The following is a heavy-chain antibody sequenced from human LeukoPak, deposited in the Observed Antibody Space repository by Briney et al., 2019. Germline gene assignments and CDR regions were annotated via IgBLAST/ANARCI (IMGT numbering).Heavy chain of an antibody. V-gene: IGHV1-69*04. J-gene: IGHJ3*02. CDR2: IIPILGIA. CDR3: AVTAYYYDSSGYPDAFDI. Sequence: GASVKVSCKASGYTFTSYGISWVRQAPGQGLEWMGRIIPILGIANYAQKFQGRVTITADKSTSTAYMELSSLRSEDTAVYYCAVTAYYYDSSGYPDAFDIWGQGTMVTVSS. CDR1: GYTFTSYG. D-gene: IGHD3-22*01.